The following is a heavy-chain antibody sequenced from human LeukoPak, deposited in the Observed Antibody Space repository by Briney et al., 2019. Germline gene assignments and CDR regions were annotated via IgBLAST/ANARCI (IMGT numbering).Heavy chain of an antibody. D-gene: IGHD3-9*01. J-gene: IGHJ5*02. V-gene: IGHV3-15*01. Sequence: GGSLRLSCAASGFTFSNAWMSWVRQAPGKGLEWVGRIKSKTDGGTTDYAAPVKGRFTISRDDSKNTLYLQMNSLKTEDTAVYYCTAPITIEGWFDPWGQGTLVTVSS. CDR1: GFTFSNAW. CDR3: TAPITIEGWFDP. CDR2: IKSKTDGGTT.